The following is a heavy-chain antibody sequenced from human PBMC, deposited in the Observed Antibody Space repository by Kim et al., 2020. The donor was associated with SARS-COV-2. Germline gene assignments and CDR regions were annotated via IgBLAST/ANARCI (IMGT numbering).Heavy chain of an antibody. D-gene: IGHD2-21*01. CDR1: GGSFSGYY. CDR2: INHSGST. CDR3: ARDGPSFNRLLRCFDY. J-gene: IGHJ4*02. Sequence: SETLSLTCAVYGGSFSGYYWSWIRQPPGKGPEWIGEINHSGSTNYNPSLKSRVTISVDTSKNQFSLKLSSVTAADTAVYYCARDGPSFNRLLRCFDYWGQGTLVTVSS. V-gene: IGHV4-34*01.